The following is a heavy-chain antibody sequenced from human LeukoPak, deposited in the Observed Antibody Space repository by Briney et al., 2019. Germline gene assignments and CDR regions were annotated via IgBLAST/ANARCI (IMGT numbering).Heavy chain of an antibody. Sequence: GGSLRLSCAASGFTFSSYAMSWVRQAPGKGLEWVSAITGSGGSTYYADSVKGRFTISRDNSNNTLYLQVNSLRAEDTAVYYCARAKYDSSGYYYSGFDIWGQGTMVTVSS. CDR1: GFTFSSYA. CDR3: ARAKYDSSGYYYSGFDI. V-gene: IGHV3-23*01. J-gene: IGHJ3*02. CDR2: ITGSGGST. D-gene: IGHD3-22*01.